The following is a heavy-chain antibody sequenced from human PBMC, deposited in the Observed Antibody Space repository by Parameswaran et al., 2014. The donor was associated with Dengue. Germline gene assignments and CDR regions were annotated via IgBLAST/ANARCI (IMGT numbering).Heavy chain of an antibody. CDR2: VYYTGPT. J-gene: IGHJ6*02. Sequence: GSLRLSCTVSGGSISSSDYYWGWIRQPPGKGLEWIGSVYYTGPTYYNPSLKSRVTISVDTSKNYFSLKLSSVTAADTAVYFCARLNGDYVGMDVWGQGTTVTVSS. CDR3: ARLNGDYVGMDV. CDR1: GGSISSSDYY. D-gene: IGHD4-17*01. V-gene: IGHV4-39*02.